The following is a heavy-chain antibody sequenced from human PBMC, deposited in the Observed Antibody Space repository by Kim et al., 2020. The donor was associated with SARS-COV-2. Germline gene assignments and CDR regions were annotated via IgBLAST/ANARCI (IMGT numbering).Heavy chain of an antibody. V-gene: IGHV1-3*01. J-gene: IGHJ4*02. Sequence: AGNGNTKYSQQVQGRVTITRDTSASTAYMELSSLRSEDTAVYYGARDVRGWGQGTLVTVSS. CDR3: ARDVRG. CDR2: AGNGNT. D-gene: IGHD3-10*02.